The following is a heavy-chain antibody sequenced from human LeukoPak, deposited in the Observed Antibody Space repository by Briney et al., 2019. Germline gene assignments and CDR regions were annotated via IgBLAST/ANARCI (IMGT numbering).Heavy chain of an antibody. CDR1: GFTFSSYG. V-gene: IGHV3-23*01. J-gene: IGHJ4*02. D-gene: IGHD3-10*01. CDR2: ISGSGGST. Sequence: GGSLRLSCAASGFTFSSYGMSWVRQAPGKGLEWVSAISGSGGSTYYADSVKGRFTISRDNAKNSLYLQMNSLRAEDTALYYCARDRLGEVWFGDLRYYFDYWGQGTLVTVSS. CDR3: ARDRLGEVWFGDLRYYFDY.